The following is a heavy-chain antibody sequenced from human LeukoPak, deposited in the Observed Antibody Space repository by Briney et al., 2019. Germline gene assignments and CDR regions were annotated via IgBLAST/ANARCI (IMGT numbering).Heavy chain of an antibody. D-gene: IGHD6-6*01. J-gene: IGHJ4*02. CDR3: ARGGRVRPLDY. Sequence: SETLSLTCTVSGGSISSYYWSWIRQPPGKGLEWIGYIYYSGSTNYNPSLKSRVSISVDRSKNQFSLRLSSVTAADTAVYYCARGGRVRPLDYWGQGTLVTVSS. CDR1: GGSISSYY. CDR2: IYYSGST. V-gene: IGHV4-59*01.